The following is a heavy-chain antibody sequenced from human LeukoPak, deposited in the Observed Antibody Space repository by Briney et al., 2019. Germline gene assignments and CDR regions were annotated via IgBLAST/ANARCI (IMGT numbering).Heavy chain of an antibody. CDR1: GFTFSSYA. D-gene: IGHD2-2*01. Sequence: GRTLRLSCAASGFTFSSYAMHWVRQPPGKGLEWVAVISYDGSNKYYADSVKGRFTISRDNSKNTLCLQMNSLRAEDTAVYYCARLIVVPAARDFDYWGQGTLVTVSS. J-gene: IGHJ4*02. V-gene: IGHV3-30*04. CDR3: ARLIVVPAARDFDY. CDR2: ISYDGSNK.